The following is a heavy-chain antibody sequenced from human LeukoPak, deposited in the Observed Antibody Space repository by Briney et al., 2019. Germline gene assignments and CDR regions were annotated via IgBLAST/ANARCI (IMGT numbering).Heavy chain of an antibody. Sequence: PSETLSLTCAVYGGSFSGYYWSWIRQPPGKGLEWIGEINHSGSTNYNPSLKSRVTISVDTSKNQFSLKLSSVTAADTAVYYCARWSSDYWGQGTLVTVSS. V-gene: IGHV4-34*01. CDR2: INHSGST. CDR1: GGSFSGYY. D-gene: IGHD3-10*01. CDR3: ARWSSDY. J-gene: IGHJ4*02.